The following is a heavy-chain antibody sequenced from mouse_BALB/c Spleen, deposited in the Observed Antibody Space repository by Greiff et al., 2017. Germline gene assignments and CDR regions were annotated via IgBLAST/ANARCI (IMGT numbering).Heavy chain of an antibody. J-gene: IGHJ4*01. D-gene: IGHD3-3*01. CDR1: GYSFTSYY. Sequence: VQLQQSGPELMKPGASVKISCKASGYSFTSYYMHWVKQSHGKSLEWIGYIDPFNGGTSYNQKFKGKATLTVDKSSSTAYMHLSSLTSEDSAVYYWARKGGAEDYAMDYWGQGTSVTVSS. CDR2: IDPFNGGT. CDR3: ARKGGAEDYAMDY. V-gene: IGHV1S135*01.